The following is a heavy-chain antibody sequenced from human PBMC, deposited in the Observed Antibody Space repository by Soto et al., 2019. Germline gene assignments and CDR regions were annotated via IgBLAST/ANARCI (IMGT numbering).Heavy chain of an antibody. CDR3: ARSPVVAATYFAFDI. CDR2: IYYSGST. V-gene: IGHV4-59*01. CDR1: GGSISSYY. D-gene: IGHD2-15*01. Sequence: SETLSLTCTVSGGSISSYYWSWIRQPPGKGLEWIGYIYYSGSTNYNPSLKSRVTISVDTSKNQFSLKLSSVTAADTAVYYCARSPVVAATYFAFDIWGQGTMVTVSS. J-gene: IGHJ3*02.